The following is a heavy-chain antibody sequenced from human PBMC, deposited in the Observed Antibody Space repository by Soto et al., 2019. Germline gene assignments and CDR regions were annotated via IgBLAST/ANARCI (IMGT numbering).Heavy chain of an antibody. V-gene: IGHV3-23*01. CDR3: AKDASSGITSFDL. D-gene: IGHD3-3*01. Sequence: EVQLFESGGGLVQPGGSLRLSCAASGFTFSSYAMSWVRQAPGKGLEWVSVVSGSAGSTYYADSVRGRFTISRDNSKNTLYLQMNSLRAEDTAVYYCAKDASSGITSFDLWGRGTLVTVSS. CDR1: GFTFSSYA. J-gene: IGHJ2*01. CDR2: VSGSAGST.